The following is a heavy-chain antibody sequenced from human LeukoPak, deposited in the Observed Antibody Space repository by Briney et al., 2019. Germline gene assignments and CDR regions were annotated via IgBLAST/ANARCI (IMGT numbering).Heavy chain of an antibody. CDR3: ARVGATTGLDY. D-gene: IGHD1-26*01. J-gene: IGHJ4*02. CDR1: GGSIRSSYYY. CDR2: IYDSGST. Sequence: PSETLSLTCTVSGGSIRSSYYYWGWIRQPPGKGLEWIGSIYDSGSTYYNPSLKSRVTISVDRSKNQFSLKLSSVTAADTAVYYCARVGATTGLDYWGQGTLVTVSS. V-gene: IGHV4-39*07.